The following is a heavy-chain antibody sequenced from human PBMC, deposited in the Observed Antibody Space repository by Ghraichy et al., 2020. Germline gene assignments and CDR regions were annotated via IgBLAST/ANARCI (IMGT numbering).Heavy chain of an antibody. J-gene: IGHJ4*01. CDR2: TSYDGTYK. Sequence: GGSLRLSCAASGFSFNDYAMHWVRQAPGKGLEWVALTSYDGTYKYHADSVKGRFTISRDNFKNTLFLQMNSLRAEDTAVYYCARGPMVRGVITPFEYWGHGILVTVSS. CDR3: ARGPMVRGVITPFEY. CDR1: GFSFNDYA. V-gene: IGHV3-30*04. D-gene: IGHD3-10*01.